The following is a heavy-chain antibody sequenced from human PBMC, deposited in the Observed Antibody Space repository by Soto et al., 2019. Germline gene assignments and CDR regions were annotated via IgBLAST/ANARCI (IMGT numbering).Heavy chain of an antibody. CDR3: ARDPTRDWNLNWFDP. Sequence: ESGGGVVQPGRSLRLSCAASGFTFSSYGMHWVRQAPGKGLEWVAVIWYDGSNKYYADSVKGRFTISRDNSKNTLYLQMNSLRAEDTAVYYCARDPTRDWNLNWFDPWGQGTLVTVSS. J-gene: IGHJ5*02. D-gene: IGHD1-7*01. CDR1: GFTFSSYG. V-gene: IGHV3-33*01. CDR2: IWYDGSNK.